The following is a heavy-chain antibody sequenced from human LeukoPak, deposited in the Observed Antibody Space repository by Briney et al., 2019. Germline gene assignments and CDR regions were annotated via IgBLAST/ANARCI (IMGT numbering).Heavy chain of an antibody. V-gene: IGHV4-61*02. CDR2: IYTSGST. Sequence: SETLSLTCTVPGGSISSGSYYWSWIRQPAGKGLEWIGRIYTSGSTNYNPTLKSRVTISVDTSKNQFSLKLSSVTAADTAVYYCAREDVYYYDSSGYSATGVDYWGQGTLVTVSS. J-gene: IGHJ4*02. D-gene: IGHD3-22*01. CDR3: AREDVYYYDSSGYSATGVDY. CDR1: GGSISSGSYY.